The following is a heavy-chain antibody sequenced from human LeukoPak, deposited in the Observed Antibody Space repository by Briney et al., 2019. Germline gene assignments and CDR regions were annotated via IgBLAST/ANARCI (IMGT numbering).Heavy chain of an antibody. D-gene: IGHD3-3*01. CDR1: GYSIGSGFY. V-gene: IGHV4-38-2*02. J-gene: IGHJ6*03. Sequence: SETLSLTCAVSGYSIGSGFYWGWVRQSPGKGLKWFGNVYHTGRTYYNPSLKSRVTMSVDTSKNQFSLKLSSVTAADTAVYYCARDVPFWSGYYPRVKDLKVDYYYYMDVWGKGTTVTVSS. CDR3: ARDVPFWSGYYPRVKDLKVDYYYYMDV. CDR2: VYHTGRT.